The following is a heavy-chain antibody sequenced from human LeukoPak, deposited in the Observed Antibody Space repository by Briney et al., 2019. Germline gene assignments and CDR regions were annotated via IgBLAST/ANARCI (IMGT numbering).Heavy chain of an antibody. Sequence: PSETLSLTCAVYGGSFSGYYWSWIRQPPGKGLEWIGEINHSGSTNYNPSLKSRVTISVDTSKNQFSLKLSSVTAADTAVYYCARGQAIVGATGDFWGQGTLVTVSS. J-gene: IGHJ4*02. D-gene: IGHD1-26*01. CDR1: GGSFSGYY. V-gene: IGHV4-34*01. CDR2: INHSGST. CDR3: ARGQAIVGATGDF.